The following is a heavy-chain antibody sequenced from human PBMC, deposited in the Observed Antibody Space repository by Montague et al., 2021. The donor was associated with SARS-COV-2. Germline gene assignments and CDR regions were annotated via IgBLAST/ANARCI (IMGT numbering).Heavy chain of an antibody. CDR3: ARDRDWDDWFCIDV. CDR2: ISSSGGGITN. V-gene: IGHV3-48*03. Sequence: SLRLSCAASGFIFSSYAMNWVRQAPGKGLEWISYISSSGGGITNPYTDSVQCRFTISRDNAKNSLYLQMNSLRVEDTAIYYCARDRDWDDWFCIDVWGQGTTVTVSS. D-gene: IGHD3-9*01. CDR1: GFIFSSYA. J-gene: IGHJ6*02.